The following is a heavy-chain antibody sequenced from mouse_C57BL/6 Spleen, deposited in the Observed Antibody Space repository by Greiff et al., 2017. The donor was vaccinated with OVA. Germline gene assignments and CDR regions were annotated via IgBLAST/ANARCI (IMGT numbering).Heavy chain of an antibody. J-gene: IGHJ1*03. CDR1: GYTFTSYW. CDR2: IDPSDSYT. V-gene: IGHV1-69*01. CDR3: ARHLTGTGYFDV. D-gene: IGHD4-1*01. Sequence: QVQLQQSGAELVMPGASVKLSCKASGYTFTSYWMHWVKQRPGQGLEWIGEIDPSDSYTNYNQKFKGKSTLTVDKSSSTAYMQLSSLTSEDSAVYYCARHLTGTGYFDVWGTGTTVTVSS.